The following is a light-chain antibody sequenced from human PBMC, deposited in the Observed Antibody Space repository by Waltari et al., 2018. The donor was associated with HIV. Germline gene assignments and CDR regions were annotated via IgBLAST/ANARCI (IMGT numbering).Light chain of an antibody. J-gene: IGLJ3*02. Sequence: QSALTQPRSVSGSPGQSVTISCTGTSRDIGGYNYVSWYQQYPGKAPKLMIYDVSERPSGVPDRFSGSKSGNTASLTISGLQAEDETDYYCCSYAGSSWVFGGGTKLTVL. V-gene: IGLV2-11*01. CDR2: DVS. CDR1: SRDIGGYNY. CDR3: CSYAGSSWV.